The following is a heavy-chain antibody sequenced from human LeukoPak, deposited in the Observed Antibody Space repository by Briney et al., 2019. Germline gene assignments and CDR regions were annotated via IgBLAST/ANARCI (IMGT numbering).Heavy chain of an antibody. V-gene: IGHV3-23*01. Sequence: PGGSQRLSCAASGFTFSSYAMSWVRQAPGKGLEWVSAISGSGGSTYYADSVKGRFTISRDNSKNTLYLQMNSLRAEDTAVYYCAKTVLRYSTGDAFDIWGQGTMVTVSS. CDR3: AKTVLRYSTGDAFDI. CDR1: GFTFSSYA. D-gene: IGHD3-9*01. J-gene: IGHJ3*02. CDR2: ISGSGGST.